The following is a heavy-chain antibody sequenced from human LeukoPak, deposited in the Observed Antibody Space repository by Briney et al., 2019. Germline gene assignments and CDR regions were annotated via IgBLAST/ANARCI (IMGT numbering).Heavy chain of an antibody. CDR2: ISDTGGTT. CDR1: GFTFSTYA. J-gene: IGHJ4*02. V-gene: IGHV3-23*01. Sequence: PGRSLRLSCAASGFTFSTYATSWVRQAPGKGLEWVSAISDTGGTTYYADSVKGRFTTSRDNSKNTLYLQMNSLRAEDTAVYYCAKRIVPTRVFDYWGQGTLVTVSS. D-gene: IGHD5-12*01. CDR3: AKRIVPTRVFDY.